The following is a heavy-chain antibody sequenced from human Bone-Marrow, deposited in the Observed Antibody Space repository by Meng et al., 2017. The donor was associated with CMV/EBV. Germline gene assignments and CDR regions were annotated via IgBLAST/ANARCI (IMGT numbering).Heavy chain of an antibody. Sequence: AASGFTFSSYAMSWVRQAPGKGLEWVSVIYSGGSSTYYADSVKGRFTISRDNSKNTPYLQMNSLRAEDTAVYYCAKGGYSSGWWTYWGQGTLVTVSS. CDR2: IYSGGSST. D-gene: IGHD6-19*01. J-gene: IGHJ4*02. CDR1: GFTFSSYA. V-gene: IGHV3-23*03. CDR3: AKGGYSSGWWTY.